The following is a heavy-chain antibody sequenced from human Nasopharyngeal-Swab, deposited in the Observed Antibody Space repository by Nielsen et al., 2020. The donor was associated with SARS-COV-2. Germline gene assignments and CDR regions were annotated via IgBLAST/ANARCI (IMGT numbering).Heavy chain of an antibody. J-gene: IGHJ6*02. CDR3: ARKMYYFHAMDV. D-gene: IGHD5-24*01. Sequence: WIRQPPGKALEWLAHIFSRDEKYYTSSLKSRLTVSKDTSKSQVVLTMTNMDPVDTGTYYCARKMYYFHAMDVWGQGTTVTVSS. V-gene: IGHV2-26*01. CDR2: IFSRDEK.